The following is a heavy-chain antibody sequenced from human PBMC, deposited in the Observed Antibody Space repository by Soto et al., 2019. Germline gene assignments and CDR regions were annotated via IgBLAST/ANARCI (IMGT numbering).Heavy chain of an antibody. J-gene: IGHJ1*01. V-gene: IGHV3-23*01. CDR2: ISGSGGTT. CDR1: GFTFSSYA. CDR3: AKSIETTYCSGGSCYDWGEYFQV. Sequence: EVQLLESGGGLVQPGGSLRLSCAASGFTFSSYAMSWVRQAPGKGLKWVSSISGSGGTTRYADSVKGRFTVSRDNSKNTLYLQMNSLRAEDTAIYYCAKSIETTYCSGGSCYDWGEYFQVWGQGTLVTVSS. D-gene: IGHD2-15*01.